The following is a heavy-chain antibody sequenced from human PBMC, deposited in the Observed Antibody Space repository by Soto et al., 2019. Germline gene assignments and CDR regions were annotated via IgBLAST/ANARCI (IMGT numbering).Heavy chain of an antibody. CDR2: IFYSGTT. Sequence: SETLSLTCTASGDSISSADYYWSWIRQTPGKGLEWIGHIFYSGTTYYNPSLKSRLTISVDTSKNHFSLRLTSVTAADTAVYYCARDLWVEPELYYYGMDVWGQGTMVTVSS. CDR1: GDSISSADYY. J-gene: IGHJ6*02. V-gene: IGHV4-30-4*01. D-gene: IGHD1-1*01. CDR3: ARDLWVEPELYYYGMDV.